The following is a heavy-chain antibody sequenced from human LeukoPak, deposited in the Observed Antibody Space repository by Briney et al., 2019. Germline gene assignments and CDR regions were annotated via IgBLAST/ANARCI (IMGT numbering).Heavy chain of an antibody. Sequence: SVKVSCKASGGTFSSYAISWVRQAPGQGLEWMGGIIPIFGTANYAQKFQGRVTITADESTSTAYMELSSLRSEDTAVYYCARDGYSHDYVRWSDPWGQGTLVTVSS. J-gene: IGHJ5*02. V-gene: IGHV1-69*13. D-gene: IGHD4-17*01. CDR2: IIPIFGTA. CDR1: GGTFSSYA. CDR3: ARDGYSHDYVRWSDP.